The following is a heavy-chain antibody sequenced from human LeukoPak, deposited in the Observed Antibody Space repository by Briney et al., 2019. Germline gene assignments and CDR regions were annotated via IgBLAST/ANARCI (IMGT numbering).Heavy chain of an antibody. CDR2: ISSSSSYI. D-gene: IGHD4-23*01. Sequence: GGSLRLSCAASGFTFSSYSMSWVRQAPGKGLEWVSSISSSSSYIYYADSVKGRFTISRDNAKNSLYLQMNSLRAEDTAVYYCARDRTTVVNTYDYWGQGTLVTVSS. J-gene: IGHJ4*02. CDR1: GFTFSSYS. V-gene: IGHV3-21*01. CDR3: ARDRTTVVNTYDY.